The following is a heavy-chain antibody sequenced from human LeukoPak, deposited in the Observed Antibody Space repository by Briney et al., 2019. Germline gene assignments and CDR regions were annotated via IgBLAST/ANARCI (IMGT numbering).Heavy chain of an antibody. V-gene: IGHV1-2*02. J-gene: IGHJ4*02. CDR1: GYTLTGYY. CDR2: INPNSGGT. Sequence: ASLKASCKASGYTLTGYYMNWLRQAPGQGLEWMGWINPNSGGTNYAQKFQGRVTMTGDTSISTAYMELSRLRSDDTAVYYCARESDILTGYVAFWGQGTLVTVSS. D-gene: IGHD3-9*01. CDR3: ARESDILTGYVAF.